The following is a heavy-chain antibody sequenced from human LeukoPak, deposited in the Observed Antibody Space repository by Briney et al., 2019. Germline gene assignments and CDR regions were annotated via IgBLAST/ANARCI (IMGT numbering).Heavy chain of an antibody. CDR2: IYSGGST. V-gene: IGHV3-66*01. Sequence: GGSLRLSCAASGFTVSSNYMSWVRQAPGKGLEWVSVIYSGGSTYYADSVKGRFTISRDNSKNTLYLQMNSLRAEDTAVYYCAKDAPQDIVVVPAAIRGALSYWGQGTLVTVSS. CDR3: AKDAPQDIVVVPAAIRGALSY. D-gene: IGHD2-2*02. CDR1: GFTVSSNY. J-gene: IGHJ4*02.